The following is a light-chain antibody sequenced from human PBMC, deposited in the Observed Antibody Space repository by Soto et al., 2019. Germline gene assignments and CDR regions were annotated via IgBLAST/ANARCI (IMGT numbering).Light chain of an antibody. CDR2: SNN. V-gene: IGLV1-44*01. CDR1: SSNIGGNA. CDR3: AAWDDILSGYV. J-gene: IGLJ1*01. Sequence: QSVLTQPPSASGTPGQRVTISCSGSSSNIGGNAVNWYQQLPGTTPKLLIYSNNQRPSGVPDRFSGSKSGTSASLAISGLQSEDEADYYCAAWDDILSGYVFGTGTKLTVL.